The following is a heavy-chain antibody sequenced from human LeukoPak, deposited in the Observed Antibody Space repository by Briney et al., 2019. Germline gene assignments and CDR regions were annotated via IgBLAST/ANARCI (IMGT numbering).Heavy chain of an antibody. CDR1: GFTFSTYW. V-gene: IGHV3-7*01. Sequence: EGSLRLSCAASGFTFSTYWMAWVRQAPGKGLEWVANIKGDESARHQADSVKGRFTISRDNAKKSVYLQMSSLRGEDTAVYYCARDVGGSLDYWGQGTLVTVSS. CDR3: ARDVGGSLDY. D-gene: IGHD1-26*01. J-gene: IGHJ4*02. CDR2: IKGDESAR.